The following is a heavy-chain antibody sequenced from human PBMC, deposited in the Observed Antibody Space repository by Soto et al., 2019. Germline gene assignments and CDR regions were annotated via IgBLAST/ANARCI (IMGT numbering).Heavy chain of an antibody. J-gene: IGHJ4*02. D-gene: IGHD1-26*01. CDR3: ARVEGSSYYFRHDC. CDR2: IYYSGSS. V-gene: IGHV4-31*03. Sequence: TMSLTSTVSGRSISSGSFHWSWIRQHPGKGLEWIGNIYYSGSSYYNPSLNSRATISIDTSKDQFSLILVYVTAADTAVYYCARVEGSSYYFRHDCWGRGTLVTVSS. CDR1: GRSISSGSFH.